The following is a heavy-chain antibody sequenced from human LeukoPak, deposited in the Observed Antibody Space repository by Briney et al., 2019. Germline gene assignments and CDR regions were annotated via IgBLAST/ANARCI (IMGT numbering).Heavy chain of an antibody. D-gene: IGHD1/OR15-1a*01. CDR3: ARQNTPSHYYYYGMDV. Sequence: SETLSLTCTVSGGSISSYYWSWIRQPPGKGLEWIGYIYYSGSTNYNPSLKSRVTISVDTSKNQFSLKLGSVTAADTAVYYCARQNTPSHYYYYGMDVWGQGTTVTVSS. V-gene: IGHV4-59*08. CDR2: IYYSGST. J-gene: IGHJ6*02. CDR1: GGSISSYY.